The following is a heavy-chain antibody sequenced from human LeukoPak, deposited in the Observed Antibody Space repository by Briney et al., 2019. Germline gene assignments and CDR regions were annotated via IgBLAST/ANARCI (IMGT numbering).Heavy chain of an antibody. Sequence: SETLSLTCTVSGGSIRSYYWSWIRQPPGKGLEWIGYIYYSGSTNYNPSLKSRVTVSVDTSKNQFSLKLSSVTAADTAVYYCARKMFGVDAFDIWGQGTMVTVSS. CDR2: IYYSGST. CDR3: ARKMFGVDAFDI. CDR1: GGSIRSYY. J-gene: IGHJ3*02. D-gene: IGHD3-10*02. V-gene: IGHV4-59*01.